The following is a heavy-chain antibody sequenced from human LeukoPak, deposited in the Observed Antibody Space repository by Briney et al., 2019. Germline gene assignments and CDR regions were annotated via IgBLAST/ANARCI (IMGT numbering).Heavy chain of an antibody. CDR1: GFTFSSYG. Sequence: GGSLRLSCAAPGFTFSSYGMHWVRQAPGKGLEWVAVIWYDGSNKYYADSVKGRFTISRDNSKNTLYLQMNSLRAEDTAVYYCAKADCGGDCYTLDYWGQGTLVTVSS. CDR3: AKADCGGDCYTLDY. V-gene: IGHV3-33*06. CDR2: IWYDGSNK. D-gene: IGHD2-21*02. J-gene: IGHJ4*02.